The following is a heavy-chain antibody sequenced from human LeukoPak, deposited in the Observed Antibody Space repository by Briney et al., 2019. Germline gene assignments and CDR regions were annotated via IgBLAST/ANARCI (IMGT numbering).Heavy chain of an antibody. CDR2: IIPIFGTA. CDR3: ARDPYGDYREGWFDP. Sequence: SVKVSCKASGGTFSSYAISWVRQAPGQGLEWMGGIIPIFGTANYAQKFQGRVTITADESTSTAYMELSSLRSEDTAVYYCARDPYGDYREGWFDPWGQGTPVTVSS. J-gene: IGHJ5*02. V-gene: IGHV1-69*13. D-gene: IGHD4-17*01. CDR1: GGTFSSYA.